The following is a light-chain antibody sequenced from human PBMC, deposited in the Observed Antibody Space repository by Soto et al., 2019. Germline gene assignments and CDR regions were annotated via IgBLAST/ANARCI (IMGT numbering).Light chain of an antibody. Sequence: LLAQSPSSLSASVGDRVTITCRASQGIGSYLAWYQQKPGKAPKLLIFAASTLQSGVPSRFSGSGSGTDFTLTIISLQPEDFATYCCQQLYSYPRTFGQGTRLEIK. J-gene: IGKJ5*01. CDR1: QGIGSY. CDR2: AAS. CDR3: QQLYSYPRT. V-gene: IGKV1-9*01.